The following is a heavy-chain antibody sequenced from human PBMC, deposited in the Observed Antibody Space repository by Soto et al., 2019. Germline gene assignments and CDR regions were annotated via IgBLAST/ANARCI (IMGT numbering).Heavy chain of an antibody. CDR1: GFTFSDYA. J-gene: IGHJ6*02. CDR2: LDGAGGST. Sequence: LRLSCLASGFTFSDYAMTWVRHVPGRGLEWVASLDGAGGSTYYADSVRGRFTISRDNSQNTLFLQMKRLTVDDTAIYYCTAPRDEYGSGVSWFTYGMDIWGQGTTVTVSS. CDR3: TAPRDEYGSGVSWFTYGMDI. V-gene: IGHV3-23*01. D-gene: IGHD3-10*01.